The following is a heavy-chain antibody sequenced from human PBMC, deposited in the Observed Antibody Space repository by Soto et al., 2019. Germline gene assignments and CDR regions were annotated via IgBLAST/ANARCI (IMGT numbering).Heavy chain of an antibody. D-gene: IGHD2-2*01. Sequence: QVHLVQSGAEVKKPGSSVKVSCTASGGTFGSYTVTWVRQAPGQGLEWMGEIIPMFGTASYAQKFQGRVTLTADKSTTTAHMELSSLSSDDTAVYFCASQRAMPPHFYSGMDVWGQGTTVTVSS. CDR3: ASQRAMPPHFYSGMDV. V-gene: IGHV1-69*06. J-gene: IGHJ6*02. CDR1: GGTFGSYT. CDR2: IIPMFGTA.